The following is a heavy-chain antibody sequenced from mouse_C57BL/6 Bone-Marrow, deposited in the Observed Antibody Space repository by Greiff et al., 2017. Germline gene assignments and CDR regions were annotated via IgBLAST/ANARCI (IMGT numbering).Heavy chain of an antibody. V-gene: IGHV1-50*01. CDR3: ARRVTTRNYCALDY. J-gene: IGHJ4*01. CDR2: IDPSDSYT. D-gene: IGHD2-12*01. Sequence: QVQLQQPGAELVKPGASVKLSCKASGYTFTSYWMQWVKQRPGQGLEWIGEIDPSDSYTNYNQKFKGKATLTVDTSSSTAYMQLSSLTSEDSAVYYCARRVTTRNYCALDYWGQGTSVTVSS. CDR1: GYTFTSYW.